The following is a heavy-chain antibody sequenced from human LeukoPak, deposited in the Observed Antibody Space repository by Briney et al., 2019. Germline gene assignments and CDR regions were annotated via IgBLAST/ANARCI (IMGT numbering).Heavy chain of an antibody. J-gene: IGHJ6*03. Sequence: SVKVSCKASGGTFSYYAISWVRQAPGQGVEWMGWIIPIFGTANYAQKFQGRVTITTEEFTSTAYMELSSLRSEDTAVYYCARSDYSTSSHMDVWGKGTTVTVSS. V-gene: IGHV1-69*05. CDR3: ARSDYSTSSHMDV. D-gene: IGHD6-6*01. CDR2: IIPIFGTA. CDR1: GGTFSYYA.